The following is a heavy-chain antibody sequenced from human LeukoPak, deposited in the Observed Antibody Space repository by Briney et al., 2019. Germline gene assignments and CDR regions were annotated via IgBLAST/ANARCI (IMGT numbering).Heavy chain of an antibody. CDR2: ITTSDGNT. J-gene: IGHJ4*02. CDR1: RFTFSSYT. D-gene: IGHD7-27*01. CDR3: AKDGGLWVSAHWGDS. Sequence: GGSLRLSCAASRFTFSSYTMSWVRQAPGKGLEWVSTITTSDGNTYYADSVKGRFTVSRDNSKNTLYLQMNSLRAEDTAVYYCAKDGGLWVSAHWGDSWGRGTLVTVSS. V-gene: IGHV3-23*01.